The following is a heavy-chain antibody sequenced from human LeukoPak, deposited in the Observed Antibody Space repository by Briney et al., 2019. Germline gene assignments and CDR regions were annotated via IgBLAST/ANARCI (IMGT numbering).Heavy chain of an antibody. Sequence: SKTLSLTCTVSGGSISSYYWSWIRQPPGKGLEWIGYVYYSGTTNYSPPLKSRVTISVDTSKNQFSLRLRSVTPADTAVYYCARERGDTAAPDAFDIWGQGTMVTVSS. D-gene: IGHD5-18*01. J-gene: IGHJ3*02. CDR3: ARERGDTAAPDAFDI. CDR2: VYYSGTT. V-gene: IGHV4-59*01. CDR1: GGSISSYY.